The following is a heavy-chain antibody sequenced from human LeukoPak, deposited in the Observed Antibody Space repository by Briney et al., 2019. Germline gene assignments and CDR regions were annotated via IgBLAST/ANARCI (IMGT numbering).Heavy chain of an antibody. CDR2: IYTSGST. V-gene: IGHV4-61*02. D-gene: IGHD6-13*01. CDR3: ASSSSYSSSWGYYYYYYYMDV. CDR1: GGSISSGSYY. J-gene: IGHJ6*03. Sequence: SQTLSLTCTVSGGSISSGSYYWSWIRQPAGKGLEWIGRIYTSGSTNYNPSLKSRVTISVDTSKNQFSLKLSSVTAADTAVYYCASSSSYSSSWGYYYYYYYMDVWGKGTTVTVS.